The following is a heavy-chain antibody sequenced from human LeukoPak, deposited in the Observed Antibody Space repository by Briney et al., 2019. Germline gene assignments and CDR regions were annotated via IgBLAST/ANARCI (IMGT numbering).Heavy chain of an antibody. V-gene: IGHV3-23*01. D-gene: IGHD1-14*01. J-gene: IGHJ5*02. CDR2: ISGSGGST. Sequence: QPGGSLRLSCAASGFTFSSYAMSWVRQAPGKGLEWVSAISGSGGSTYYADSVKGRFTISRDNSKNTLYLQMNSLRAEDTAVYYCARDPQPPNRIRYWFDPWGQGTLVTVSS. CDR3: ARDPQPPNRIRYWFDP. CDR1: GFTFSSYA.